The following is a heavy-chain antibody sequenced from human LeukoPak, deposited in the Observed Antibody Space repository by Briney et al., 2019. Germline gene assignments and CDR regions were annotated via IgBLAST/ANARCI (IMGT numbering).Heavy chain of an antibody. D-gene: IGHD3-3*01. Sequence: SETLSLTCTGSGYSISNGYYWGWIRQPPGKGQEWDGSISHRGSTYYNPSLRSRITISLDRSKQKFSLKLTSVTAADTAVYFCARGAEYYAIWRGYAGYSDYWGQGISVTVSS. CDR2: ISHRGST. V-gene: IGHV4-38-2*02. J-gene: IGHJ4*02. CDR3: ARGAEYYAIWRGYAGYSDY. CDR1: GYSISNGYY.